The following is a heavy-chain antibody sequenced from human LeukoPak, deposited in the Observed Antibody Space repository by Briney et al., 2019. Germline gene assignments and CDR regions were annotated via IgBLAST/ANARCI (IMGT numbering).Heavy chain of an antibody. V-gene: IGHV1-46*01. CDR1: GYTFTRYY. J-gene: IGHJ4*02. D-gene: IGHD3-9*01. CDR2: INPSGGST. CDR3: ARAYYDILTGYSPYYFDY. Sequence: ASVKVSCKTSGYTFTRYYMHWVRQAPGQGLEWMGIINPSGGSTSYAQKFQGRVTMTRDTSTSTVYMELSSLRSEDTAVYYCARAYYDILTGYSPYYFDYWGQGTLVTVSS.